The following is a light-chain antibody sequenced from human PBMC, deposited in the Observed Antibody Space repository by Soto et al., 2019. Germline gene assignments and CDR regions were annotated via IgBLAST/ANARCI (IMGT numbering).Light chain of an antibody. V-gene: IGLV4-69*01. Sequence: QPVLTQSPSASASLGASVKLTCTLSSGHNSYAIAWHQQQPEKGPRYLMKVNSDDSHSKGVGIPDLFSGHSSGAERYLTIYHLQSEDEADCFCQTWSIDIRVFGGGTQLTVL. J-gene: IGLJ3*02. CDR2: VNSDDSH. CDR3: QTWSIDIRV. CDR1: SGHNSYA.